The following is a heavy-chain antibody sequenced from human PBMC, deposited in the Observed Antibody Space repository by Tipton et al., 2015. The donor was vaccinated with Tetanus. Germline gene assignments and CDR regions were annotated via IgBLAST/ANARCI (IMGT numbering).Heavy chain of an antibody. CDR1: GFTFSSYA. D-gene: IGHD4-17*01. Sequence: SLRLSCAASGFTFSSYAMHWVRQAPGKGLEWVAVISYDGSNKYYADSVKGRFTISRDNSKNTLYLQMNSLRAEDTAVYYCARERCDYWGQGTLVTVSS. J-gene: IGHJ4*02. CDR3: ARERCDY. CDR2: ISYDGSNK. V-gene: IGHV3-30-3*01.